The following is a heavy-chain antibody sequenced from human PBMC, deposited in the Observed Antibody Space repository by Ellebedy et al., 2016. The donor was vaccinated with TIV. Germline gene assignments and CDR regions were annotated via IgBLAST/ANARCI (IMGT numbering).Heavy chain of an antibody. J-gene: IGHJ4*02. CDR2: INPSGGST. CDR1: GYTFTSYY. Sequence: AASVKVFCKASGYTFTSYYIHWVRQAPGQGLEWMGIINPSGGSTSYAQKFQGRVTMTRDTSTSTVYMELSSLRSEDTAVYYCARDRRRLGYCSGGSCEGVGYWGQGTLVTVSS. V-gene: IGHV1-46*01. D-gene: IGHD2-15*01. CDR3: ARDRRRLGYCSGGSCEGVGY.